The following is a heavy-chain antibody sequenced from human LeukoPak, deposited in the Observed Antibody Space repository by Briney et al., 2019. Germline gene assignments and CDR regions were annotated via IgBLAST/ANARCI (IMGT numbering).Heavy chain of an antibody. Sequence: ASVNVSCKASGYTFTGYYIHWIRPAPGQGLEWMGRINCKDGGTNYTQKFQGRVAMTRDTSINTAYLELSSLISDDTAVYYCARGAVRDSWGQGTLIVVSS. J-gene: IGHJ4*02. CDR2: INCKDGGT. CDR3: ARGAVRDS. D-gene: IGHD6-6*01. V-gene: IGHV1-2*06. CDR1: GYTFTGYY.